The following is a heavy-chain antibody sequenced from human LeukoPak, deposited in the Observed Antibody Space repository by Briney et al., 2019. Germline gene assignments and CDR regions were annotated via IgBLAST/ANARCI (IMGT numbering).Heavy chain of an antibody. D-gene: IGHD3-16*01. CDR1: GGTLRSYS. V-gene: IGHV1-69*06. Sequence: SVKVSCKTSGGTLRSYSINWVRQAPGQGLEWMGGIIPVFGTTNYAQKFRGRVSITADTSTSTVYMDLSRLRSEDTAVYYCARDTLGYEGPFDIWGQGTMVTVSS. J-gene: IGHJ3*02. CDR2: IIPVFGTT. CDR3: ARDTLGYEGPFDI.